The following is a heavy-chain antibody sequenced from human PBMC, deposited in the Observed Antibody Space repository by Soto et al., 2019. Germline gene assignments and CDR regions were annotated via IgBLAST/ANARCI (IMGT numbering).Heavy chain of an antibody. J-gene: IGHJ5*02. CDR3: AHRRDSSGSHKGADYNWFDP. V-gene: IGHV2-5*02. Sequence: SGPTLVNPTQTLTLTCTFSGFSLSTSGVGVGWIRQPPGKALEWLALIYWDDDKRYSPSLKSRLTITKDTSKNQVVLTMTNMDPVDTATYYCAHRRDSSGSHKGADYNWFDPWGQGTLVTVSS. CDR2: IYWDDDK. CDR1: GFSLSTSGVG. D-gene: IGHD3-22*01.